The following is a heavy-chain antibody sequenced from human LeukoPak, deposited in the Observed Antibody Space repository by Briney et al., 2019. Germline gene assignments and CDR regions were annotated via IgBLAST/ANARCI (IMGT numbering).Heavy chain of an antibody. Sequence: GGSLRLFCEASGFTFRSYAMNWARQAPGKGLEWVSVISGSGDGTHYADSVKGRFTISRDNSKNTLYLQMNSLRVEDTAVYSCAKAPGFTVVTSFDWWGQGTLVTVSS. V-gene: IGHV3-23*01. CDR3: AKAPGFTVVTSFDW. D-gene: IGHD4-23*01. CDR2: ISGSGDGT. CDR1: GFTFRSYA. J-gene: IGHJ4*02.